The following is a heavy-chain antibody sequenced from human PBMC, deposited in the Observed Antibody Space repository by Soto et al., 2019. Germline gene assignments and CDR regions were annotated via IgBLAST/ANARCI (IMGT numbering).Heavy chain of an antibody. D-gene: IGHD6-13*01. CDR1: GFTFDDYG. J-gene: IGHJ6*03. V-gene: IGHV3-20*01. CDR3: ARVIAAAGTSWYYYMDV. Sequence: GGSLRLSCAASGFTFDDYGMSWVRQAPGKGLEWVSGINWNGGSTGYADSVKGRFTISRDNAKNSLYLQMNSLRAEDTALYHCARVIAAAGTSWYYYMDVWGKGTTVTVSS. CDR2: INWNGGST.